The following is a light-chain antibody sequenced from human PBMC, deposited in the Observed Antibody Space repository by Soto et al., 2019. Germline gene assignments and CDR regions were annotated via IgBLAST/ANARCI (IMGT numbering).Light chain of an antibody. Sequence: QAVLTQPPSVSGAPGQRVTISCTGSGSNLGAGYDVHWYQHLPETAPKLLMYRNSNRPSGVPDRFSCSKSGTSASLAITGRQAEDEADFYCQSYDSSLSAWVFGGGTKLTVL. J-gene: IGLJ3*02. CDR2: RNS. V-gene: IGLV1-40*01. CDR1: GSNLGAGYD. CDR3: QSYDSSLSAWV.